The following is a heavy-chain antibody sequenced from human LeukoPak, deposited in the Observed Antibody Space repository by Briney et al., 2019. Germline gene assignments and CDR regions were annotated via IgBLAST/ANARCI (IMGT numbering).Heavy chain of an antibody. CDR2: INPNSGGT. CDR1: GYTFTGYY. J-gene: IGHJ4*02. D-gene: IGHD6-19*01. CDR3: ARGQLEIDSSGTFDY. Sequence: GASVKVSCKASGYTFTGYYLHWVRQAPGQGLEWMGWINPNSGGTNYAQKFQGRVTVTRDTPISTAYMELSRLKSDDTAVYYCARGQLEIDSSGTFDYWGQGTLVTVSP. V-gene: IGHV1-2*02.